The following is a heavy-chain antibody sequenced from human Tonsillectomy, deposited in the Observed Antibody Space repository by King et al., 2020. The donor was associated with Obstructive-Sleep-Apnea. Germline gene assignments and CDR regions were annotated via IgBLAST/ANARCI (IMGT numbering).Heavy chain of an antibody. CDR3: ARDLYYGMDV. CDR1: GYTFSSYA. J-gene: IGHJ6*02. CDR2: INTNTGNP. Sequence: VQLVESGSELKKPGASGKVSCKASGYTFSSYAMNLVRPAPVQGLEWMGGINTNTGNPTYAQGLPGRFVFSLDTSVSTAYLQNSRLKAEDTAVYYCARDLYYGMDVWGQGNTVTVSS. V-gene: IGHV7-4-1*02.